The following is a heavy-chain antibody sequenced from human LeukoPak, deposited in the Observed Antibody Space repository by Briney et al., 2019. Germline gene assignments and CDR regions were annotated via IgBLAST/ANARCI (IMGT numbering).Heavy chain of an antibody. J-gene: IGHJ4*02. D-gene: IGHD3-22*01. CDR3: ARYYYDSSGPDY. V-gene: IGHV1-2*06. CDR1: GYTFTGYY. CDR2: INPNSGGT. Sequence: ASVKVSCKASGYTFTGYYMHWVRQVPGQGLEWMGRINPNSGGTNYAQKFQGRVTMTRDTSISTAYMELSRLRSDDTAVYYCARYYYDSSGPDYWGQGTLVTVSS.